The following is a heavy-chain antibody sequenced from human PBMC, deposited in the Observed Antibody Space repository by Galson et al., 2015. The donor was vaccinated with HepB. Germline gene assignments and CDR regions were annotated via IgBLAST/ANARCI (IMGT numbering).Heavy chain of an antibody. V-gene: IGHV3-30-3*01. CDR1: GFTFSYYA. D-gene: IGHD6-25*01. Sequence: SLRLSCAASGFTFSYYAMYWVRQAPGKGLEWVAVISYDGSNKYYADSVKGRFSISRDNSKNTLYLQMNSLRAEDTAVYYCARGDQYSSAWYFDYWGQGTLVTVSS. CDR3: ARGDQYSSAWYFDY. J-gene: IGHJ4*02. CDR2: ISYDGSNK.